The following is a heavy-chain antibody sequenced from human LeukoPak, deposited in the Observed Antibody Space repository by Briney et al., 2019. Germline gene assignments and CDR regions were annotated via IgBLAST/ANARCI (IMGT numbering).Heavy chain of an antibody. V-gene: IGHV3-33*06. Sequence: GGSLRLSCAASGFTFSGYGMHWVRQAPGKGLEWVAVIWYDGSNKYYADSVKGRFTISRDDSKNTLYLQMNSLRAEDTAVYYCAKDRRRYCSGGSCYSGALDYWGQGTLVTVSS. CDR3: AKDRRRYCSGGSCYSGALDY. D-gene: IGHD2-15*01. J-gene: IGHJ4*02. CDR1: GFTFSGYG. CDR2: IWYDGSNK.